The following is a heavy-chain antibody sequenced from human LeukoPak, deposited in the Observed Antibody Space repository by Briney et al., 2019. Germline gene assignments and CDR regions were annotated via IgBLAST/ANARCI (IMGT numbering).Heavy chain of an antibody. CDR2: IDPNSGDS. J-gene: IGHJ4*02. V-gene: IGHV1-2*06. D-gene: IGHD6-13*01. CDR3: ARDFGKAAGPY. Sequence: ASVRVSCKASGYRFTGYYMHWVRQAPGQGLEWMGRIDPNSGDSNYAQKFRGRITMTRDTSINTAYMELSSLRSDDTAIYYCARDFGKAAGPYWGQGSLVSVSS. CDR1: GYRFTGYY.